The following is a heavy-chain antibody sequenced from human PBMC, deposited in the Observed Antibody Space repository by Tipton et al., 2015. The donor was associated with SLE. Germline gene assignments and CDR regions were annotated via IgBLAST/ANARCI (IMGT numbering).Heavy chain of an antibody. CDR1: GGSISSYY. D-gene: IGHD3-3*01. Sequence: LRLSCTVSGGSISSYYWSWIRQPPGKGLEWIGYIYYSGSTNYNPSLKSQVTISVDTSKNQFSLKLSSVTAADTAVYYCARDPTIFGGWFDPWGQGTLVTVSS. J-gene: IGHJ5*02. CDR2: IYYSGST. V-gene: IGHV4-59*01. CDR3: ARDPTIFGGWFDP.